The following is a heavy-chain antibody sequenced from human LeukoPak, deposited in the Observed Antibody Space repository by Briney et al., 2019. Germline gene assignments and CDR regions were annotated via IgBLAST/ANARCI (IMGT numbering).Heavy chain of an antibody. D-gene: IGHD6-13*01. J-gene: IGHJ4*02. CDR2: ISYDGSSK. CDR1: GFTFSSYT. CDR3: ARESLGGSWFDY. V-gene: IGHV3-30*04. Sequence: GGSLSFSCAASGFTFSSYTMHWARQAPSKGLEWVAIISYDGSSKYYADSVKGRFTLSRDNSKNMLYLQMNSLRADDTAVYYCARESLGGSWFDYWGQGTLVTVSS.